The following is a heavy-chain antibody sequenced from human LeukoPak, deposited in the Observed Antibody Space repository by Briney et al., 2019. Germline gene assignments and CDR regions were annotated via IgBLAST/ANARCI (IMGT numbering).Heavy chain of an antibody. J-gene: IGHJ6*03. CDR3: ARDGVSSSWHYYYYYMDV. CDR1: GYSISSGYY. Sequence: SETLSLTCTVSGYSISSGYYWGWIRQPPGKGLEWIGSIYYSGSTYYNPSLKSRVTISVDTSKNQFSLKLSSVTAADTAVYYCARDGVSSSWHYYYYYMDVWGKGTTVTVSS. D-gene: IGHD6-13*01. V-gene: IGHV4-38-2*02. CDR2: IYYSGST.